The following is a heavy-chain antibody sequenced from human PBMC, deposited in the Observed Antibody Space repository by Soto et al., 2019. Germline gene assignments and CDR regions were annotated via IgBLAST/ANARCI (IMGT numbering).Heavy chain of an antibody. J-gene: IGHJ6*02. CDR3: ARGGRYHKSYYYYGMDV. D-gene: IGHD1-20*01. Sequence: QVQLVQSGAEVKKPGSSVKVSCKASGGTFSTYSISWVRQAPGQGLEWMGGSLPIFGTAHYAQNFQGRVTITADESTSTAYMELSSLRSDDTAVYYCARGGRYHKSYYYYGMDVWGQGTTVTVSS. CDR1: GGTFSTYS. CDR2: SLPIFGTA. V-gene: IGHV1-69*01.